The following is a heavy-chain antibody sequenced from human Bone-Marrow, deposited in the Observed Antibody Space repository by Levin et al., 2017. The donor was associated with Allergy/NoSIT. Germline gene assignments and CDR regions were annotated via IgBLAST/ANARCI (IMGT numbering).Heavy chain of an antibody. CDR2: IYHSGTT. Sequence: PSETLSLTCAVSGGSVSSSNWWSWVRQSPGKGLEWIGEIYHSGTTNYNPSLKSRVTMSVDKSKNQFSLKLSSVTAADTAVYYCAREAYYDILTGEGGGHFDYWGQGTLVTVSS. J-gene: IGHJ4*02. CDR1: GGSVSSSNW. D-gene: IGHD3-9*01. CDR3: AREAYYDILTGEGGGHFDY. V-gene: IGHV4-4*02.